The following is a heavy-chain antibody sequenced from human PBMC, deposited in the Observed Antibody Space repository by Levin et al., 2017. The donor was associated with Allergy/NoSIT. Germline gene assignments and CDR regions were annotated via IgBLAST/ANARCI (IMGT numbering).Heavy chain of an antibody. CDR1: GFTFSSYA. CDR3: AKRGRSCSSTSCYSDY. V-gene: IGHV3-23*01. D-gene: IGHD2-2*01. Sequence: GGSLRLSCAASGFTFSSYAMSWVRQAPGKGLEWVSAISGSGGSTYYADSVKGRFTISRDNSKNTLYLQKNSLRAEDTAVYYCAKRGRSCSSTSCYSDYWGQGTLVTVSS. CDR2: ISGSGGST. J-gene: IGHJ4*02.